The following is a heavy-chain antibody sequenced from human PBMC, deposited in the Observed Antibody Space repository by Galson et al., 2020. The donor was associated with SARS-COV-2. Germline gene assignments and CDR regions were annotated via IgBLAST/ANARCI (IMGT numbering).Heavy chain of an antibody. CDR2: ISSSSSYT. Sequence: AGGSLRLSCAASGFTFSDYYMSWIRQAPGKGLEWVSYISSSSSYTNYADSVKGRFTISRDNAKNSLYLQMNSLRAEDTAVYYCARDSEVAVAGALDYYYYYGMDVWGQGTTVTVSS. CDR1: GFTFSDYY. CDR3: ARDSEVAVAGALDYYYYYGMDV. D-gene: IGHD6-19*01. V-gene: IGHV3-11*06. J-gene: IGHJ6*02.